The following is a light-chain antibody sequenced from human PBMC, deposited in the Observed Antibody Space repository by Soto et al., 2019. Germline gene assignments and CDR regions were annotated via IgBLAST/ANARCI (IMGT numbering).Light chain of an antibody. CDR2: AAS. V-gene: IGKV1-9*01. J-gene: IGKJ4*01. CDR1: QGISSY. Sequence: DIQLTQSPSFLSASVGDRVTITCRASQGISSYLAWYLQKPGKAPTLLIYAASTLQSGVPSRFSGSGSGTEFTLTISSLQAEDFATYYCQQLNSYPLTFGGGTKVEIK. CDR3: QQLNSYPLT.